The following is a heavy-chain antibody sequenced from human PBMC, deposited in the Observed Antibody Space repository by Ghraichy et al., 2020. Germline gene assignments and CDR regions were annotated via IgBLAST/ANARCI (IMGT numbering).Heavy chain of an antibody. D-gene: IGHD4-23*01. Sequence: GESLNISCEASGYSFTTSWIGWVRQMPGKGLEWMGIIYPGDSDTRYSPSFQGQVTISADKSISTAYLQWSSLKASDTAMYYCARRNGGVVTRNYYYGMDVWGQGTTVTVSS. CDR3: ARRNGGVVTRNYYYGMDV. J-gene: IGHJ6*02. CDR1: GYSFTTSW. CDR2: IYPGDSDT. V-gene: IGHV5-51*01.